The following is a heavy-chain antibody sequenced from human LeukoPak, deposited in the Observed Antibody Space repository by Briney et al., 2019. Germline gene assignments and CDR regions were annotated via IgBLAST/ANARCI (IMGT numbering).Heavy chain of an antibody. Sequence: PGRCLRLSCAASGFTFSSYEMNWVRQAPGKGLEWVSYISSSGSTIYYADSVKGRFTISRDNAKDSLYVQMNSLRDEDTDVYYCARDYDFTDDYWGQGTMVTVSS. CDR1: GFTFSSYE. CDR3: ARDYDFTDDY. CDR2: ISSSGSTI. D-gene: IGHD3-3*01. J-gene: IGHJ4*02. V-gene: IGHV3-48*03.